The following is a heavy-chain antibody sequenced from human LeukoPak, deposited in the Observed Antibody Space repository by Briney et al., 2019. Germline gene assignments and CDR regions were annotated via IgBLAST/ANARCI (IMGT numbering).Heavy chain of an antibody. CDR2: ISWNSGSI. J-gene: IGHJ3*02. Sequence: GGSLRLSCAASGFTFDDYAMHWVRQAPGKGLEWVSGISWNSGSIGYADSVKGRFTISRDNAKTSLYLQMNSLRAEDTALYYCAKDRIAVAPHDAFDIWGQGTMVTVSS. V-gene: IGHV3-9*01. CDR1: GFTFDDYA. CDR3: AKDRIAVAPHDAFDI. D-gene: IGHD6-19*01.